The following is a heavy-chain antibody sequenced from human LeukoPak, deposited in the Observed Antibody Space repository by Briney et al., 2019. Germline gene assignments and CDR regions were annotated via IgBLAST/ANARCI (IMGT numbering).Heavy chain of an antibody. CDR1: GFTFSSYE. CDR2: ISSSGSTI. D-gene: IGHD2-21*01. J-gene: IGHJ4*02. V-gene: IGHV3-48*03. CDR3: ARGRLLSFDY. Sequence: GGSLRLSCAASGFTFSSYEMNWVRQAPGKGLEWVSYISSSGSTIYYADSVNGRFTIYRDNAKHSLYLQMNSLRDEDTAVYYCARGRLLSFDYWGQGPLVTVSS.